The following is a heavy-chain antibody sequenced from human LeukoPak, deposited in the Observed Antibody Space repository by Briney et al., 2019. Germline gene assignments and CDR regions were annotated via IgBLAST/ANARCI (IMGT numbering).Heavy chain of an antibody. J-gene: IGHJ4*02. V-gene: IGHV1-18*01. CDR2: ISTYITNT. CDR1: GYSFTSYG. CDR3: ARDGQRGIFVLY. Sequence: ASVKVSCKTSGYSFTSYGISWVRQAPGRGLEWMGWISTYITNTNYAQNLQDRVTMTTDTSTGTAYMELRSLRSDDTAVYYCARDGQRGIFVLYWGQGTLVTVSS. D-gene: IGHD3-16*02.